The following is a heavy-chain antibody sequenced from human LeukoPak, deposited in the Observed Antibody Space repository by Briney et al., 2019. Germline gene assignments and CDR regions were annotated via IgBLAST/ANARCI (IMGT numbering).Heavy chain of an antibody. V-gene: IGHV3-30*04. CDR2: ISYDGNNK. J-gene: IGHJ4*02. CDR1: GFTFSSYA. Sequence: GGSLRLSCAASGFTFSSYAMHWVRQAPGKGLEWVAVISYDGNNKYYADSVKGRFTISRDNSKNTLFLQMNSLRAEDTAVYYCAKGVDYCSGGSCPADYWGPGTLVTVSS. D-gene: IGHD2-15*01. CDR3: AKGVDYCSGGSCPADY.